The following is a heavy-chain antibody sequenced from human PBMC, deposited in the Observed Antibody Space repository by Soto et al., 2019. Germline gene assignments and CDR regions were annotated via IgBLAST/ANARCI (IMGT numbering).Heavy chain of an antibody. CDR2: IIPIFGTA. J-gene: IGHJ6*02. Sequence: SVPVSFTASGGTFSSSASIWVRQAPGQGLEWMGGIIPIFGTANYAQKFQGRVTITADESTSSAFMELRSLRSEDTAVYHCARDGIINIWPHYYGMDVWGQGTTVTLSS. CDR3: ARDGIINIWPHYYGMDV. CDR1: GGTFSSSA. V-gene: IGHV1-69*13. D-gene: IGHD3-9*01.